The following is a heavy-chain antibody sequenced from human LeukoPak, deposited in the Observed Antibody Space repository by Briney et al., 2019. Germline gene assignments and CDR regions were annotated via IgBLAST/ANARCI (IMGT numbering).Heavy chain of an antibody. CDR2: IYYSGST. D-gene: IGHD2-15*01. CDR3: ARGVCESRISCNFDY. Sequence: SETLSLTCTVSGGSISSGDYYWSWIRQPQGKGLEWIGYIYYSGSTYYNPSLKSRVTISVDTSKNQFSLKLSSVTAADTAVYYCARGVCESRISCNFDYWGQGTLVTVSS. J-gene: IGHJ4*02. CDR1: GGSISSGDYY. V-gene: IGHV4-30-4*08.